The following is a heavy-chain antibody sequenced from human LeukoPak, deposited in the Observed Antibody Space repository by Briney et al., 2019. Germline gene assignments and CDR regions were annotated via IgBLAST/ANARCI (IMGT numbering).Heavy chain of an antibody. D-gene: IGHD4-17*01. CDR1: GGSISSSSYY. CDR2: IYYSGST. CDR3: ARPANGDYWYFDL. V-gene: IGHV4-39*01. J-gene: IGHJ2*01. Sequence: SETLSLTCTVSGGSISSSSYYWGWIRQPPGKGLEWVGSIYYSGSTYYNPSLKSRVTISVDTSKTQFSLKLSSVTAADTAVYYCARPANGDYWYFDLWGRGTLVTVSS.